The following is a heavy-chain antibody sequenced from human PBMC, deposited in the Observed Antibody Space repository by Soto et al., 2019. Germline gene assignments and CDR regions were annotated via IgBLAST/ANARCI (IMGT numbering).Heavy chain of an antibody. V-gene: IGHV3-23*01. CDR3: AKDRGYSYGAKFGMDV. CDR2: ISGSGGST. D-gene: IGHD5-18*01. CDR1: GFTFSSYA. Sequence: EVQLLESGGGLVQPGGSLRLSCAASGFTFSSYAMSWVRQAPGKGLEWVSAISGSGGSTYYADSVKGRFTISRDNSKNPLYLQMNSLRAKDPDVYYCAKDRGYSYGAKFGMDVWGQGTTGTVSS. J-gene: IGHJ6*01.